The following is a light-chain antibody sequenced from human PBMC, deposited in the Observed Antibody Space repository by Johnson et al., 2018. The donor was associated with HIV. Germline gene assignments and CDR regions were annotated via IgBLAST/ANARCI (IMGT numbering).Light chain of an antibody. CDR3: GTWDSSLSALYV. J-gene: IGLJ1*01. Sequence: VLTQPPSVSAAPGQKVTISCSGSSSNIGNNYVSWYQQLPGTAPKLLIYDNNKRPSGIPDRFSGSKSGTSATLGITGLQTGDEADYYCGTWDSSLSALYVFGTSTKVTVL. CDR2: DNN. V-gene: IGLV1-51*01. CDR1: SSNIGNNY.